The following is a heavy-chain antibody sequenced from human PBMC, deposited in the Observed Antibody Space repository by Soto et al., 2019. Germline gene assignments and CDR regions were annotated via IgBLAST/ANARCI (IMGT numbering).Heavy chain of an antibody. CDR1: GYSFTSYW. Sequence: PGESLKISCKGSGYSFTSYWIGWVRQTPGKGLEWMGIIYPCDSDTRYSPSFQGQVTISADKSISTAYLQWSSLKASDTAMYYCATTFYCSGSTSCYRAALNYYYYGMDVWGQGTTVTVSS. J-gene: IGHJ6*02. CDR3: ATTFYCSGSTSCYRAALNYYYYGMDV. D-gene: IGHD2-2*01. V-gene: IGHV5-51*01. CDR2: IYPCDSDT.